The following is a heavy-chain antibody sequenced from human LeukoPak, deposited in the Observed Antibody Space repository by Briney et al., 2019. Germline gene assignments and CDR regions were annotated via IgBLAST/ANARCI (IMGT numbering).Heavy chain of an antibody. V-gene: IGHV3-13*01. CDR1: GFTFSSYD. D-gene: IGHD1-26*01. J-gene: IGHJ4*02. Sequence: PGGSLRLSCAASGFTFSSYDMHWVRQATGKGLEWVSAIGTAGDTYYPGSVKGRFTVSRENAKNSLYLQMNSLRAGDTAVYYCARAGAYSGSYPFDYWGQGTLVTVSS. CDR2: IGTAGDT. CDR3: ARAGAYSGSYPFDY.